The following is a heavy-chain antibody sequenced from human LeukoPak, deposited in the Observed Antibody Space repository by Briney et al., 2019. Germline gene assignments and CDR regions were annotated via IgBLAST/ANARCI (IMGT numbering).Heavy chain of an antibody. CDR2: ISAYNGNT. D-gene: IGHD2-2*02. Sequence: ASVKVSCKASGYTFTSYGISWVRQAPGQGLEWMGWISAYNGNTNYAQKLQGRVTMTTDTSTSTAYMELRSLRSDDTAVSYCARESIPLRAFDIWGQGTMVTVSS. J-gene: IGHJ3*02. CDR3: ARESIPLRAFDI. CDR1: GYTFTSYG. V-gene: IGHV1-18*01.